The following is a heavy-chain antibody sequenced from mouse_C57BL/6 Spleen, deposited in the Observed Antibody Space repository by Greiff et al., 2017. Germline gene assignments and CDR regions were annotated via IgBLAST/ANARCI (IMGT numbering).Heavy chain of an antibody. J-gene: IGHJ3*01. CDR2: IGGGGSNT. Sequence: EVKVVESGGGLVKPGGSLKLSCEASGFTFSSYTMYWVRQTPEKRLEWVATIGGGGSNTYYPDSVKGRFTVSRDNAKNTLYMHMSSLRSEDKALSYCAIRTGPFAYWGQGTLVTVSA. V-gene: IGHV5-9*01. CDR3: AIRTGPFAY. CDR1: GFTFSSYT. D-gene: IGHD4-1*01.